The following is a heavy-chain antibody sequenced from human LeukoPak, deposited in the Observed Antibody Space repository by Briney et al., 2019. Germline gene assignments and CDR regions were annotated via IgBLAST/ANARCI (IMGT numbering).Heavy chain of an antibody. CDR2: ISAYNGNT. D-gene: IGHD3-9*01. CDR1: GYTFTSYG. J-gene: IGHJ6*04. Sequence: ASVKVSCKASGYTFTSYGISWVRQAPGQGLEWMGWISAYNGNTNYAQKLQGRVTMTTDTSTSTAYMELRSLRSDDTAEYYCARVLTGYYNPYYYYYGMDVWGKGTTVTVSS. CDR3: ARVLTGYYNPYYYYYGMDV. V-gene: IGHV1-18*04.